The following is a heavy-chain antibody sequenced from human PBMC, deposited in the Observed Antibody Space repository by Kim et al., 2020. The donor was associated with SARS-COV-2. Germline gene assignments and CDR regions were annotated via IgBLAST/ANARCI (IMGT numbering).Heavy chain of an antibody. V-gene: IGHV3-53*01. D-gene: IGHD3-10*01. CDR2: IYSGGGT. CDR3: AREVRYGWGSYFTYNYGM. CDR1: GFTVSSNY. Sequence: GGSLRLSCAASGFTVSSNYMSWVRQAQGKGLEWVSVIYSGGGTYYADSVKGRFTISRDNSKNTLYLQMTSLRAEATPVNYCAREVRYGWGSYFTYNYGM. J-gene: IGHJ6*01.